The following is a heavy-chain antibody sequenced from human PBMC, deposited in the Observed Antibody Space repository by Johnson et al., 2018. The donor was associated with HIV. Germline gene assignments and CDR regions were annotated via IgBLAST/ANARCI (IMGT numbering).Heavy chain of an antibody. CDR1: GFTFSSYG. CDR2: TRYDGNTK. Sequence: QMQLVESGGGLVQPGGSLRLSCAASGFTFSSYGMHWVRQAPGKGLEWVAFTRYDGNTKYYTDSVKGRFTISRDNSKNTLYLQMNSLRAEDTAVYYCASLSSSLFGAFDIWGQGTMVTVSS. J-gene: IGHJ3*02. V-gene: IGHV3-30*02. D-gene: IGHD6-13*01. CDR3: ASLSSSLFGAFDI.